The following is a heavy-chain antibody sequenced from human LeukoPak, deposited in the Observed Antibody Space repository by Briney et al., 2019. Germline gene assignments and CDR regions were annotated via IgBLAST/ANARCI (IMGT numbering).Heavy chain of an antibody. V-gene: IGHV3-21*01. D-gene: IGHD6-13*01. Sequence: PGGSLRLSCAASGFTFSSYEMNWVRQAPGKGLEWVSSISSSSSYIYYADSVKGRFTISRDNAKNSLYLQMNSLRAEDTAVYYCARLWQQQLVYGHLWVDYWGQGTLVTVSS. CDR3: ARLWQQQLVYGHLWVDY. J-gene: IGHJ4*02. CDR1: GFTFSSYE. CDR2: ISSSSSYI.